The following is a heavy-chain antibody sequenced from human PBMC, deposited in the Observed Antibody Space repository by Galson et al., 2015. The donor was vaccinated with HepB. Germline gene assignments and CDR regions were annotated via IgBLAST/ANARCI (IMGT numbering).Heavy chain of an antibody. CDR1: GFTFSSYA. J-gene: IGHJ2*01. V-gene: IGHV3-23*01. CDR2: IGAHGGTK. CDR3: AKERDSSSWYDWYCDL. Sequence: SLRLSCAASGFTFSSYAMNWVRQAPGKGLEWVSAIGAHGGTKFYADSVKGRFTISRDNSKNTLYLQMNSLRAEDTAVFYCAKERDSSSWYDWYCDLWGRGTLVTVSS. D-gene: IGHD6-13*01.